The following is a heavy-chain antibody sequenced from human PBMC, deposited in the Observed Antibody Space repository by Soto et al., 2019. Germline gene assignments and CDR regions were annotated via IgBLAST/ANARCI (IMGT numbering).Heavy chain of an antibody. D-gene: IGHD3-3*01. V-gene: IGHV1-18*01. CDR3: VSARYYDFWCGSLIYYYMDV. CDR1: GYTLTSYG. CDR2: ISAYNGNT. J-gene: IGHJ6*03. Sequence: APVKVSCKASGYTLTSYGISWVRQAPGQRLEWLGWISAYNGNTNYAQKLQGRVTMTTDTSTSTAYMELRSLRSDDTAVYYCVSARYYDFWCGSLIYYYMDVWGKGTTVTVSS.